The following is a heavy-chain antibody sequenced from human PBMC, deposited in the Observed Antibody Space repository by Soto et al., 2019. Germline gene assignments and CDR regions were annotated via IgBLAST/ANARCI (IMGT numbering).Heavy chain of an antibody. CDR1: GFTFSSYG. V-gene: IGHV3-33*01. CDR2: IWYDGSNK. CDR3: ARGADYYDSSGYPGLGIDY. J-gene: IGHJ4*02. Sequence: QVQLVESGGGVVQPGRSLRLSCAASGFTFSSYGMHWVRQAPGKGLEWVAVIWYDGSNKYYADSVKGRFTISRDNSKNTLYLQMNSLRAEDTAVYYCARGADYYDSSGYPGLGIDYWGQGTLVTVSS. D-gene: IGHD3-22*01.